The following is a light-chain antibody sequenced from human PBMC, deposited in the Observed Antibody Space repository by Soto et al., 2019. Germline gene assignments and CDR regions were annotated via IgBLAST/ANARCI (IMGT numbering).Light chain of an antibody. Sequence: ILLTQSPGTLSLSPGERATLSCRASQSVSSNLAWYQQKPGQAPRLLIYGASTRATGIPARFSGSGSGTEFTLTISSLQSEDFAVYYCQQYDNWPPITFGQGTRLE. V-gene: IGKV3-15*01. CDR3: QQYDNWPPIT. CDR2: GAS. CDR1: QSVSSN. J-gene: IGKJ5*01.